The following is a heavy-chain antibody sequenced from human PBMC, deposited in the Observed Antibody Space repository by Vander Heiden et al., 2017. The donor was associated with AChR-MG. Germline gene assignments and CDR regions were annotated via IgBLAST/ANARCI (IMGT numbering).Heavy chain of an antibody. CDR2: VYYIGVT. D-gene: IGHD3-10*01. J-gene: IGHJ4*02. V-gene: IGHV4-59*08. Sequence: QAQLQESGPGLVKPSETLSLTCPVPGGSNPTSNWTWVRHPPGKGLAEIGYVYYIGVTKYNPSLKSRVTISRDTSKNQLSLRLNSVTAADTAVYFCARHPNYYVSGSHFDSWGQGVLVTVSS. CDR3: ARHPNYYVSGSHFDS. CDR1: GGSNPTSN.